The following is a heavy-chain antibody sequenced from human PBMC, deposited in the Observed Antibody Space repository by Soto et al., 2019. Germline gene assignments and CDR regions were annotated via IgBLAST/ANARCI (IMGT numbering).Heavy chain of an antibody. J-gene: IGHJ5*02. CDR1: GGSISSGDYY. V-gene: IGHV4-30-4*01. CDR2: IYYTGST. Sequence: PSETLSLTCTVSGGSISSGDYYWSWIRQPPGKGLEWIGYIYYTGSTYYNPSLKSRVTISLETSKSQFSLRLSSVTAADTAVYYCARLGKYCQSLDPWGPGNLVTVSS. CDR3: ARLGKYCQSLDP. D-gene: IGHD2-15*01.